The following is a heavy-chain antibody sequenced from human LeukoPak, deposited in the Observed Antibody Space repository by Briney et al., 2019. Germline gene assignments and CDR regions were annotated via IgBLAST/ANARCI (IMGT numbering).Heavy chain of an antibody. CDR3: ARSSITMVRGVLDY. V-gene: IGHV1-18*01. Sequence: ASVKVSCKASGYTFTSYGISWVRQAPGQGLEWMGWISAYNGNTNYAQKLQGRVTMTTDTSTSTAYMELRSLRSDDTAVYYCARSSITMVRGVLDYWGRGTLVTVSS. CDR1: GYTFTSYG. CDR2: ISAYNGNT. D-gene: IGHD3-10*01. J-gene: IGHJ4*02.